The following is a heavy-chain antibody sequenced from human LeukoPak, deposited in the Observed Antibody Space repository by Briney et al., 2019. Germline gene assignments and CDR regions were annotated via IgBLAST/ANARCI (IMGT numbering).Heavy chain of an antibody. CDR2: ISDSDGNT. J-gene: IGHJ3*02. V-gene: IGHV3-23*01. CDR3: VMWAYDAFDI. Sequence: GGSLRLSCAASGFTFSIYGMSWVRQAPGRGLEWVSAISDSDGNTYYADSVKGRFTISRDTSKNTLYLQMNSLKPEDTALYYCVMWAYDAFDIWGQGTMVTVSS. D-gene: IGHD1-26*01. CDR1: GFTFSIYG.